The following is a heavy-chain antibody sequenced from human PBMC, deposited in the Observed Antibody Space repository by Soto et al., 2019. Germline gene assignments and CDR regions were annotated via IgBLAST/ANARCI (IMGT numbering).Heavy chain of an antibody. Sequence: PSETLSLTCTVSGGSISSGGYYWSWIRQHPGKGLEWIGYIYRSGNAYYNPSLKSRVTISVDTSKNQFSLKLSSVTAADTAVYYCARNDTAMVTSYFDYWGQGTMVTV. CDR2: IYRSGNA. CDR1: GGSISSGGYY. CDR3: ARNDTAMVTSYFDY. J-gene: IGHJ4*02. V-gene: IGHV4-31*03. D-gene: IGHD5-18*01.